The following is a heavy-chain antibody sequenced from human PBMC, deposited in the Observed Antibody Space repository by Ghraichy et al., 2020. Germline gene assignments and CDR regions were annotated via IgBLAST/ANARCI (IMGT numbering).Heavy chain of an antibody. J-gene: IGHJ4*02. D-gene: IGHD5-12*01. CDR2: IYHSGST. CDR1: GYSISSGYY. Sequence: SETLSLTCAVSGYSISSGYYWGWIRQPPGKGLEWIGSIYHSGSTYYNPSLKSRVTISVDTSKNQFSLKLSSVTAADTAVYYCARDPSGYDFDYWGQGTLVTVSS. V-gene: IGHV4-38-2*02. CDR3: ARDPSGYDFDY.